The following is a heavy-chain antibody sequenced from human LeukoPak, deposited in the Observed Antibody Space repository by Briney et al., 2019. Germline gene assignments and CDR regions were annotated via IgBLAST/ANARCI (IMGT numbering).Heavy chain of an antibody. CDR2: ISGTGGDT. CDR1: GFTFSNYA. J-gene: IGHJ4*02. Sequence: GGSLRLSCAASGFTFSNYAMSWVRQAPGKGLEWVSAISGTGGDTYYAGSVKGRFTISRDNSKNTLYLQMTSLRAEDTALYYCAKDRPGAFDYWGQGTLVTVSS. V-gene: IGHV3-23*01. CDR3: AKDRPGAFDY. D-gene: IGHD1-14*01.